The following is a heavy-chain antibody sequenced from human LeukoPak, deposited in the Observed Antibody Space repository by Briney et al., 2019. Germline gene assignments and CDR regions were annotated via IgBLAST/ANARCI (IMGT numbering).Heavy chain of an antibody. CDR1: GGSFSGYY. CDR3: ARAEGTDYGDYDRWFDP. V-gene: IGHV4-34*01. J-gene: IGHJ5*02. CDR2: INHSGST. D-gene: IGHD4-17*01. Sequence: PSETLSLTCAVYGGSFSGYYWSWIRQPPGKGLEWIGEINHSGSTNYNPSLKSRVTISVDTSKNQFSLKLSSVTAADTAVYYCARAEGTDYGDYDRWFDPWGQETLVTVSS.